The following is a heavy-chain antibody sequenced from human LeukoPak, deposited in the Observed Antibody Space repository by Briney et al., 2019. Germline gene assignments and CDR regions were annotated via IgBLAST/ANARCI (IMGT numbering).Heavy chain of an antibody. CDR1: GFTLTSRW. J-gene: IGHJ4*02. CDR3: ATYDSWSGYNIAY. Sequence: GGSLRLSCIVSGFTLTSRWMMWVRQAAGQGLEWMTNINRDGSEKNYVDSVKGRFTITRDNAENSLYLQMNSLKVEDTAIYYCATYDSWSGYNIAYWGQGTLVTLSS. D-gene: IGHD3-3*01. CDR2: INRDGSEK. V-gene: IGHV3-7*03.